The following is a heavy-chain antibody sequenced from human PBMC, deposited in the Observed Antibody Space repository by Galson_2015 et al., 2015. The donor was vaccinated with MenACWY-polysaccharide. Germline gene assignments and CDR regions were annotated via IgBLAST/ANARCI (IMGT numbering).Heavy chain of an antibody. V-gene: IGHV3-30*04. Sequence: SLRLSCADSVFTLHRYIIHWVRQAPGKGLEWVAAMSHDGYSKYYIDSAKGRFTISRDSSNNVVHLQMDSLRPEDTAVYYCAIEGGSSGRSGYFDPWGQGTLVTVSS. CDR2: MSHDGYSK. J-gene: IGHJ4*02. CDR3: AIEGGSSGRSGYFDP. CDR1: VFTLHRYI. D-gene: IGHD6-19*01.